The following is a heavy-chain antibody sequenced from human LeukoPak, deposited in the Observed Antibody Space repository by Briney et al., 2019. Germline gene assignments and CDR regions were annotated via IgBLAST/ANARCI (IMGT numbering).Heavy chain of an antibody. V-gene: IGHV3-7*01. CDR1: GFTFSSYS. Sequence: GGSLRLSCAASGFTFSSYSMNWVRQAPGKGLEWVANIKQDGSEKYYVDSVKGRFTISRDNAKNSLFLQMNSLRAEDTAVYYCARDRPTLTGYYPFDYWGQGTLVTVSS. D-gene: IGHD3-9*01. J-gene: IGHJ4*02. CDR3: ARDRPTLTGYYPFDY. CDR2: IKQDGSEK.